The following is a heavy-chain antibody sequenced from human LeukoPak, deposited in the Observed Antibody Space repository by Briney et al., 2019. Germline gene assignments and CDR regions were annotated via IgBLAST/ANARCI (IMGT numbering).Heavy chain of an antibody. CDR3: ARVYCSSTSCYRAYYYGMDV. J-gene: IGHJ6*02. CDR2: ISAYNGNT. V-gene: IGHV1-18*01. CDR1: GYTFPSYG. D-gene: IGHD2-2*02. Sequence: ASVKVSCKASGYTFPSYGISWVRQAPGQGLEWMGWISAYNGNTNYAQKLQGRVTMTTDTSTSTAYMELRSLRSDDTAVYYCARVYCSSTSCYRAYYYGMDVWGQGTTVTVSS.